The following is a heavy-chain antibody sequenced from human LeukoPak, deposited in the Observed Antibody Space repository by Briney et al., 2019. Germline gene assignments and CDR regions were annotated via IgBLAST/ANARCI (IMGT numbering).Heavy chain of an antibody. Sequence: ASVKVSCKASGYTFTGYYMHWVRQAPGQGLEWMGWINPNSGGTNYAQKFQGRVTMTRDTSISTAYMELSRLRSDDTAVYYCAGVNGGTGYYRFDYWGQGTLVTVSS. D-gene: IGHD3/OR15-3a*01. CDR3: AGVNGGTGYYRFDY. J-gene: IGHJ4*02. V-gene: IGHV1-2*02. CDR2: INPNSGGT. CDR1: GYTFTGYY.